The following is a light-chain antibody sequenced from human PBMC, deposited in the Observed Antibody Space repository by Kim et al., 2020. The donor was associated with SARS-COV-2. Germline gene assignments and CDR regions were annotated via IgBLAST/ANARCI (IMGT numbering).Light chain of an antibody. J-gene: IGKJ1*01. CDR1: QTVSSS. CDR2: GAS. Sequence: VSPGERVTLPCRASQTVSSSLAWYQQKPGQAPRLLLYGASARATATPARFSGSASGTEFTLTISSLQSEDFAVYYCQQYYNWPRTFGQGTKVDIK. V-gene: IGKV3-15*01. CDR3: QQYYNWPRT.